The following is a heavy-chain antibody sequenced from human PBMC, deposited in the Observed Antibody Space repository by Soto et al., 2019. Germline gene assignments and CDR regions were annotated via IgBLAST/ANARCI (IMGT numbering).Heavy chain of an antibody. D-gene: IGHD6-13*01. CDR2: IYHSGST. CDR1: GGSISSGGYS. V-gene: IGHV4-30-2*01. CDR3: ARAVTEEASGTLFDY. J-gene: IGHJ4*02. Sequence: PSETLSLTCAFSGGSISSGGYSWSWIRQPPGKGLEWIGYIYHSGSTYYNPSLKSRVTISVDRSKNQFSLKLSSVTAADTAVYYCARAVTEEASGTLFDYWRQVTPVTVPS.